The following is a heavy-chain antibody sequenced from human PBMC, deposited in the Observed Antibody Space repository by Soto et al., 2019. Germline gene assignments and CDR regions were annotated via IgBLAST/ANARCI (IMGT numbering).Heavy chain of an antibody. V-gene: IGHV3-7*03. Sequence: EVQLVESGGGLVQPGGSLRLSCATSGFTFSIHWMSWVRQAPGKGLEWVANIKQDGSDKIYVDSVKGRFTISRDNAENSLFVQMNDLRVEDTAVYFCARISGDPTVAWYFDLWGRGTLVTVSS. CDR3: ARISGDPTVAWYFDL. CDR2: IKQDGSDK. J-gene: IGHJ2*01. D-gene: IGHD3-10*01. CDR1: GFTFSIHW.